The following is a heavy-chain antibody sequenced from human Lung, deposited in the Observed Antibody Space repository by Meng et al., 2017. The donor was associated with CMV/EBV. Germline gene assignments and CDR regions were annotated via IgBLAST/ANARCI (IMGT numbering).Heavy chain of an antibody. CDR2: IYPGDSDT. D-gene: IGHD3-22*01. V-gene: IGHV5-51*01. J-gene: IGHJ5*02. CDR3: ARTVKYYYDSSGPDP. CDR1: GHSFTSYW. Sequence: GEXXKISCKGSGHSFTSYWIGWVRQMPGKGLEWMGIIYPGDSDTRYSPSFQGQVTISADKSISTAYLQWSSLKASDTAMYYCARTVKYYYDSSGPDPWGQGXLVTVSS.